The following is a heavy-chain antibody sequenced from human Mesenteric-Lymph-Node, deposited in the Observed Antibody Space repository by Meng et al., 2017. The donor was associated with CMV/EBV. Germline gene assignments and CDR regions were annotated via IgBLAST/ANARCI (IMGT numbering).Heavy chain of an antibody. CDR3: ARDYYGSAEF. CDR2: ISPYTGKT. D-gene: IGHD3-10*01. Sequence: VSGKASGYTVTSYAMNWVRQAPGQGLEWMGWISPYTGKTDYAQKFQGRVALTTDTSTTTAYMELRSLRSDDTAVYYCARDYYGSAEFWGQGTLVTVSS. J-gene: IGHJ1*01. CDR1: GYTVTSYA. V-gene: IGHV1-18*01.